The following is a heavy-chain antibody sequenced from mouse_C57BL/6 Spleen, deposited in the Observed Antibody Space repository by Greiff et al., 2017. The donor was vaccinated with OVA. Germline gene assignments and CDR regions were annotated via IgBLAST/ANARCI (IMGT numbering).Heavy chain of an antibody. CDR2: IFPGSGNT. V-gene: IGHV1-75*01. CDR3: ARGTYDCGAMDY. CDR1: GYTFTDYY. D-gene: IGHD2-4*01. J-gene: IGHJ4*01. Sequence: VQRVESGPELVKPGASVKISCKASGYTFTDYYINWVKQRPGQGLEWIGWIFPGSGNTYYNEKFKGKATLTVDKSSSTAYMLLSSLTSEDSAVYFCARGTYDCGAMDYWGQGTSVTVSS.